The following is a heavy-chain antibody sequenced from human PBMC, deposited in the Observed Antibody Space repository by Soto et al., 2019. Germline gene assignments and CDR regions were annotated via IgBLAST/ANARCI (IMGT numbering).Heavy chain of an antibody. Sequence: PGGSLRLSCAASGFIFDDYGMSWVRQAPGKGLEWVAVISYDGSNKYYADSVKGRFTISRDNSKNTLYLQMNSPRAEDTAVYYCAKDGDTPMANHFDYWGQGTPVTGFS. CDR3: AKDGDTPMANHFDY. D-gene: IGHD5-18*01. CDR2: ISYDGSNK. J-gene: IGHJ4*02. CDR1: GFIFDDYG. V-gene: IGHV3-30*18.